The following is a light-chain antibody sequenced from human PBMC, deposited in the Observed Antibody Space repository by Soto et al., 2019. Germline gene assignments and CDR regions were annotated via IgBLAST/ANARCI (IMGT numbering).Light chain of an antibody. Sequence: QSALTQPASVSGSPGQSITIYCTGSSSDIGSDKLVSWYQHHPGKSPKLIIFEGTDRPSGVSDRFSGSKSGNTASLTISGLQAEDEANYYCCSDSSGWVFGGGTKLTVL. CDR1: SSDIGSDKL. J-gene: IGLJ3*02. V-gene: IGLV2-23*01. CDR2: EGT. CDR3: CSDSSGWV.